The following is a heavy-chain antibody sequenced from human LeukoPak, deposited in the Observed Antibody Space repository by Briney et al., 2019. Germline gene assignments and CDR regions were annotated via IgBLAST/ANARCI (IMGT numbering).Heavy chain of an antibody. D-gene: IGHD1-26*01. CDR3: ARDVGGSYWGYGY. V-gene: IGHV1-69*05. J-gene: IGHJ4*02. CDR1: GGTFSSYA. Sequence: ASVKVSCKASGGTFSSYAISRVRQAPGQGLEWMGGIIPIFGTANYSQKFQGRVTITTDESTSTAYMELSSLRSEDTAVYYCARDVGGSYWGYGYWGQGTLVTVSS. CDR2: IIPIFGTA.